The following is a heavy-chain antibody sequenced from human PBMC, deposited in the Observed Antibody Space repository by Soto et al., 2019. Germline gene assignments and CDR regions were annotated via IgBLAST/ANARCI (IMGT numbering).Heavy chain of an antibody. CDR3: ARPGSSSSDY. V-gene: IGHV5-51*01. Sequence: PGESLKISCKGSGYSFTTYWIGWVRQMPGKGLEWMGIINPRDSDTRYSPSFQGQVTISADKSINTAYLQWSSLKASDTAMYYCARPGSSSSDYWGQGTLVNVSS. D-gene: IGHD6-6*01. J-gene: IGHJ4*02. CDR2: INPRDSDT. CDR1: GYSFTTYW.